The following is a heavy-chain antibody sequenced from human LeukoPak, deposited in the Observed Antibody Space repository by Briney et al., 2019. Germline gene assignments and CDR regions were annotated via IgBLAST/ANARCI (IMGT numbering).Heavy chain of an antibody. Sequence: ASVKVSCKGSGYTFIDQYIHWIQQAPGKRLEWVGRVDPEDGETIYGEKFQGRVTMTEDTSTDTAYMELSSLRSEDTAVYYCATAVILGSANFDYWGQGTLVTVSS. CDR1: GYTFIDQY. CDR2: VDPEDGET. D-gene: IGHD2/OR15-2a*01. V-gene: IGHV1-69-2*01. J-gene: IGHJ4*02. CDR3: ATAVILGSANFDY.